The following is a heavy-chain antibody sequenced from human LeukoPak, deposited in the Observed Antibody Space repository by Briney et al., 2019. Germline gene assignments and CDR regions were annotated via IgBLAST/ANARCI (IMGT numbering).Heavy chain of an antibody. CDR2: IYTSGST. Sequence: SETLSLTCTVSGGSISSYYWSWIRQPAGKGLEWIGRIYTSGSTNYNPSLKSRVTMSVDTSKNQFSLKLSSVTAADTAVYYCARYMRGDFWSGYYIEGGDYFDYWGQGALVTVSS. V-gene: IGHV4-4*07. CDR3: ARYMRGDFWSGYYIEGGDYFDY. CDR1: GGSISSYY. J-gene: IGHJ4*02. D-gene: IGHD3-3*01.